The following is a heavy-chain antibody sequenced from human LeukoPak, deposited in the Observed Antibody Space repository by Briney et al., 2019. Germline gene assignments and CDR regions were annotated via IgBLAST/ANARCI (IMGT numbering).Heavy chain of an antibody. J-gene: IGHJ4*02. Sequence: SGGSLRLSCAASGFTFSNYAMMWVCQAPGKRLEWVSSITGSGDGTYYADSVRGRFTISRDNSENTLYLQLNSLRAEDTAVYFCVKGFVHPTYYFDYWGQGTLVTVSS. CDR3: VKGFVHPTYYFDY. CDR1: GFTFSNYA. V-gene: IGHV3-23*01. CDR2: ITGSGDGT. D-gene: IGHD3-10*01.